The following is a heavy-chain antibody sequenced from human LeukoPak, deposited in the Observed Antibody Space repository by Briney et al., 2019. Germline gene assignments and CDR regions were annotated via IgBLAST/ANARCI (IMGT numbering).Heavy chain of an antibody. V-gene: IGHV3-74*01. CDR1: GFTFSSYW. J-gene: IGHJ5*02. D-gene: IGHD2-15*01. CDR2: INSDGSRT. Sequence: GGSLRLSCAASGFTFSSYWMHWVRQAPGKGLVWVSRINSDGSRTSYADSVKGRFTISRDNAKNTLYLQMNSLRAEDTAVYYCARTSYCSGGSCYGLSPRNNWFDPWGQGTLVTVSS. CDR3: ARTSYCSGGSCYGLSPRNNWFDP.